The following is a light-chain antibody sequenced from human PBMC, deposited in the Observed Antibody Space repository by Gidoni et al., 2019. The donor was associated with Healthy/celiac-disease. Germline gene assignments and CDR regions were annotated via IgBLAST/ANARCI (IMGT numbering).Light chain of an antibody. CDR2: AAS. CDR3: QQSYSTPLT. Sequence: DIQITQSPSSLSASVGDRVTITCRASQSISSYLNWYQQKPGKAPKLLIYAASSLQSGVPSRLSGSGSGTDFNLTISSLQPEDFATYYCQQSYSTPLTFGGGTKVEIK. J-gene: IGKJ4*01. CDR1: QSISSY. V-gene: IGKV1-39*01.